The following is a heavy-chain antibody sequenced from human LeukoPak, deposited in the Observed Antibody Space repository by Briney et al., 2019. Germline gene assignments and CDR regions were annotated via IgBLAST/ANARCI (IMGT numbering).Heavy chain of an antibody. CDR1: GFTFSSYS. J-gene: IGHJ4*02. Sequence: GGSLRLSCAASGFTFSSYSMNWVRQAPGKGLEWVSYISSSSSTIYYADSVKGRFTISRDNAKNSLYLQMNSLRAEDTAVYYCARELWSGELLPDYYFDYWGQGTLVTVSS. D-gene: IGHD3-10*01. CDR3: ARELWSGELLPDYYFDY. V-gene: IGHV3-48*04. CDR2: ISSSSSTI.